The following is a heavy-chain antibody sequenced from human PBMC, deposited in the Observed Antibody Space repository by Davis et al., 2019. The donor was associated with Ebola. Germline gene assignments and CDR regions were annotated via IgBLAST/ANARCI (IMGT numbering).Heavy chain of an antibody. V-gene: IGHV1-69*08. CDR2: IIPILGTA. CDR1: GGTFSSYT. J-gene: IGHJ2*01. D-gene: IGHD6-19*01. Sequence: SVKVSCKASGGTFSSYTISWVRQAPGQGLEWMGRIIPILGTANHAQKFQGRVTITADESTSTAYMELSSLRSDDTAVYYCARGVAVALNWYFDLWGRGTLVTVSS. CDR3: ARGVAVALNWYFDL.